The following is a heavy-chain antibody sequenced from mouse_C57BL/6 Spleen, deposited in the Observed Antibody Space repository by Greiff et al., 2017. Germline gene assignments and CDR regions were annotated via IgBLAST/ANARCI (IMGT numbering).Heavy chain of an antibody. CDR2: IYPGSGST. CDR3: ARSLLYSSDGGYFDY. D-gene: IGHD2-5*01. J-gene: IGHJ2*01. V-gene: IGHV1-55*01. CDR1: GYTFTSYW. Sequence: VQLQQPGAELVKPGASVKMSCKASGYTFTSYWLTWVKQRPGQGLEWIGDIYPGSGSTNYNEKFNRKATLTVDTSSSPAYMQLSSLTSEDSAVYNGARSLLYSSDGGYFDYWGQGTTLTVAS.